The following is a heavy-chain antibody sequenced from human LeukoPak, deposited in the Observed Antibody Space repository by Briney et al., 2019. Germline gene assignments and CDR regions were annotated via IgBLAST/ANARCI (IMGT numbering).Heavy chain of an antibody. J-gene: IGHJ4*02. CDR2: ISESGGST. CDR1: GFTFSSYG. V-gene: IGHV3-23*01. Sequence: GGSLRLSCAASGFTFSSYGMTWVRQPPGKGLEWVSSISESGGSTDDADSVKGRFTISRDNSKNTLFLQMHSLRVEDTAVYYCARDRLKGPPVMDSWGQGTLVTVSS. D-gene: IGHD3-16*01. CDR3: ARDRLKGPPVMDS.